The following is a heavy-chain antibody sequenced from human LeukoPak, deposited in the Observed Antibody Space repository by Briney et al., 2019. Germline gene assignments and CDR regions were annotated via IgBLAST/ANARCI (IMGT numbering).Heavy chain of an antibody. Sequence: GASVKVSCKASGYTFTSYDINWVRQATGQGLEWMGWMNPNSGNTGYAQKFQGRVTMTRNTSIGTAYMELSSLRSEDTAVYYCAANAPDSSGYKLDYWGQGTLVTVSS. J-gene: IGHJ4*02. CDR2: MNPNSGNT. CDR1: GYTFTSYD. CDR3: AANAPDSSGYKLDY. D-gene: IGHD3-22*01. V-gene: IGHV1-8*01.